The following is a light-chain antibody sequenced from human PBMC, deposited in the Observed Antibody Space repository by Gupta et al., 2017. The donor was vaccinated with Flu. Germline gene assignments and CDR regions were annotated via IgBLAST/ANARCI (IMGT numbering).Light chain of an antibody. J-gene: IGKJ5*01. V-gene: IGKV1-5*03. CDR2: KAS. CDR1: ESISMW. CDR3: QRYNSHHSTS. Sequence: DIQMTQSPSTLSASVGDRVTITCRASESISMWLAWYQQKPGRATKLLIDKASNLESGVPSRFSASGSGTEFSLTISSRQPDDFAAYYCQRYNSHHSTSFGQGTRLEIK.